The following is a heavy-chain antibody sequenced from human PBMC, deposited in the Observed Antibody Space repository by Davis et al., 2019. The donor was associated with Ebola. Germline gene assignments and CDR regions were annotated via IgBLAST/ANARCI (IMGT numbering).Heavy chain of an antibody. CDR3: ARALTTVKGYYYYYYGMDV. J-gene: IGHJ6*02. Sequence: AASVKVSCKASGYTFTSYAMNWVRQAPGQGLEWMGRIIPILGIANYAQKFQGRVTITADKSTSTAYMELSSLRSEDTAVYYCARALTTVKGYYYYYYGMDVWGQGTTVTVSS. D-gene: IGHD4-17*01. V-gene: IGHV1-69*04. CDR1: GYTFTSYA. CDR2: IIPILGIA.